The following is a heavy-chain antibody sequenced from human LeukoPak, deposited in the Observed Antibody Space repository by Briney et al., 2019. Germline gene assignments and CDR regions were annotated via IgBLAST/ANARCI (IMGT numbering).Heavy chain of an antibody. D-gene: IGHD3-3*01. CDR2: INHSGST. CDR3: ARRKFHIRPRAYYDLYYFDY. J-gene: IGHJ4*02. CDR1: GGYFRGYY. Sequence: SETLSHTCAVYGGYFRGYYLSWIRQPPGKGLEWIGEINHSGSTNYNPSLKSRVTISVDTSKNQFSLKLSSVTAADTVVYPQARRKFHIRPRAYYDLYYFDYWGQGTLVTVSS. V-gene: IGHV4-34*01.